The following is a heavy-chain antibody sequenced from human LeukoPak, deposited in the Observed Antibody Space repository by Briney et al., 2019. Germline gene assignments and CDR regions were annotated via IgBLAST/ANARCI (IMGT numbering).Heavy chain of an antibody. CDR2: IYTSGST. D-gene: IGHD3-9*01. V-gene: IGHV4-4*07. CDR1: GGSISSYY. Sequence: KTSETLSLTCTVSGGSISSYYWSWIRQPAGKGLEWIGRIYTSGSTNYNPSLKSRVTMSVDTSKNQFSLKLSSVTAAATAVYYCGRGGGRLRYFDWLFDYWGQGTLVTVSS. J-gene: IGHJ4*02. CDR3: GRGGGRLRYFDWLFDY.